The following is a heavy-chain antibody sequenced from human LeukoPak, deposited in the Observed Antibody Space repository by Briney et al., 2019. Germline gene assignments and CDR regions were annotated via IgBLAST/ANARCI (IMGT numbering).Heavy chain of an antibody. CDR1: GYTFTSYD. CDR3: ARVGVEISMVRGVWYYFDY. V-gene: IGHV1-8*01. Sequence: GASVKVSCKASGYTFTSYDINWVRQATGQGLEWMGWMNPNSGNTGYAQKFQGRVTMTRNTSISTAYMELSSLRSEDAAVYYCARVGVEISMVRGVWYYFDYWGQGTLVTVSS. CDR2: MNPNSGNT. J-gene: IGHJ4*02. D-gene: IGHD3-10*01.